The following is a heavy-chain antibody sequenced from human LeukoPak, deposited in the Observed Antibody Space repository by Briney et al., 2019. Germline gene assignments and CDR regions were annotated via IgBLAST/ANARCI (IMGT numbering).Heavy chain of an antibody. V-gene: IGHV4-31*03. J-gene: IGHJ4*02. CDR3: AWEHNGDYER. D-gene: IGHD4-17*01. Sequence: SETLSLTCTVSGGSISSGGYYWSWIRQHPGKGLEWIGYIYYSGSTYYNPSLKSRVTISVDTSKNQFSLKLSSVTAADTAVYYCAWEHNGDYERWGQGTLVTVSS. CDR1: GGSISSGGYY. CDR2: IYYSGST.